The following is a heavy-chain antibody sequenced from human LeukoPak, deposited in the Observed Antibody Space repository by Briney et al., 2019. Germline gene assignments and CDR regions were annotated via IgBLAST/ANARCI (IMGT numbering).Heavy chain of an antibody. J-gene: IGHJ4*02. D-gene: IGHD3-10*01. Sequence: ASVKVSCKASGYTFTSYGISWVRQAPGQGLEWMGWISAYNGNTNYAQKLQGRVTMTTDTSTRTAYMGRRSLRSDDTAVYYCARSRGVKDYWGQGTLVTVSS. CDR1: GYTFTSYG. V-gene: IGHV1-18*01. CDR3: ARSRGVKDY. CDR2: ISAYNGNT.